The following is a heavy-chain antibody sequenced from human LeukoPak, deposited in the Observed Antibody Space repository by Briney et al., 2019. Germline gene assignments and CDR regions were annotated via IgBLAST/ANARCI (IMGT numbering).Heavy chain of an antibody. J-gene: IGHJ4*02. D-gene: IGHD3-22*01. CDR3: AGGYYDSSGYYYVLQRDHALDY. CDR1: GGSFSGFS. V-gene: IGHV4-34*01. CDR2: INHRGST. Sequence: SGTPSLTCAVYGGSFSGFSSSWGPHPPGERPEGVGEINHRGSTNYTPSPTSRVTISLDTPKNQFSLTMSSVTAAHTPLYYCAGGYYDSSGYYYVLQRDHALDYWGQGTLVTVSS.